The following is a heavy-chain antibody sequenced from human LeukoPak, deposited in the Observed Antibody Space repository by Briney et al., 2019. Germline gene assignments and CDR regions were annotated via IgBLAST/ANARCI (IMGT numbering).Heavy chain of an antibody. CDR3: ARGGVGATTMPDWYFDL. J-gene: IGHJ2*01. CDR2: INHSAST. V-gene: IGHV4-34*01. CDR1: GGSFSGYY. D-gene: IGHD1-26*01. Sequence: SETLSLTCAIYGGSFSGYYWSWIRQPPGKGLEWIWDINHSASTNYNPSLKSRVTISVDTSKNQFSLKLSSVTAADTAVYYCARGGVGATTMPDWYFDLWGRGTLVTVSS.